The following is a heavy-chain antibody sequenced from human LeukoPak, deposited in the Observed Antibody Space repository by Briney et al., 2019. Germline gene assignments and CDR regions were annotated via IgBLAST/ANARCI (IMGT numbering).Heavy chain of an antibody. Sequence: ASVKVSCKASGYTFTGYYMHWVRQAPGQGLEWMGWINPNSGGTNYAQKFQGRVTMTRDTSISTAYMELSRLRSDDTAVYYCASASLPALLVLEWLPFNWGQGTLVTVSS. CDR3: ASASLPALLVLEWLPFN. CDR2: INPNSGGT. CDR1: GYTFTGYY. J-gene: IGHJ4*02. V-gene: IGHV1-2*02. D-gene: IGHD3-3*01.